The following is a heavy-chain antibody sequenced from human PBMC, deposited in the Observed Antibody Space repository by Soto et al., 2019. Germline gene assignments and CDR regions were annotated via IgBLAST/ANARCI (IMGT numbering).Heavy chain of an antibody. D-gene: IGHD3-16*01. CDR1: GFTFSGYS. CDR3: AREEGGESTVYYYDGMDV. Sequence: EVQLVESGGGLVKPGGSLRLSCAASGFTFSGYSMHWVRQAPGKGLEWVASISSRSTYIYYADSVRGRFTISRDSAENSLFLHMNRLRAEDTAVYFCAREEGGESTVYYYDGMDVWGQGTTVTVSS. J-gene: IGHJ6*02. V-gene: IGHV3-21*01. CDR2: ISSRSTYI.